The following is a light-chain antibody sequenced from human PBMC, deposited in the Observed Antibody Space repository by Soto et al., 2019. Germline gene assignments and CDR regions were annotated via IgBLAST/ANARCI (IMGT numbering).Light chain of an antibody. Sequence: QSVLTQPHSASGTPGQRVTISCSGSSSNIGSNTVSWYQQLPGTAPKLLIYTNNQRPSGVPDRFSGSKSGTSASLAISGLQSEDESDYYCAAWDGSLNGVVFGGGTKLTVL. CDR2: TNN. V-gene: IGLV1-44*01. CDR1: SSNIGSNT. CDR3: AAWDGSLNGVV. J-gene: IGLJ2*01.